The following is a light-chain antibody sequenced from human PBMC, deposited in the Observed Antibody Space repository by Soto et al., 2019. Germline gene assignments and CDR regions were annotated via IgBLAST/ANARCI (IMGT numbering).Light chain of an antibody. CDR1: RGHSSYA. V-gene: IGLV4-69*01. J-gene: IGLJ3*02. Sequence: QSVLTQSPSASASLGASVKVTCTLSRGHSSYAIAWHQQQPEKGPRYLMKLNSDGSHSKGDGIPDRFSGSSSGAERYLTISSLQSEDEADYYCQTWGTGIQVFGGGTKLTVL. CDR3: QTWGTGIQV. CDR2: LNSDGSH.